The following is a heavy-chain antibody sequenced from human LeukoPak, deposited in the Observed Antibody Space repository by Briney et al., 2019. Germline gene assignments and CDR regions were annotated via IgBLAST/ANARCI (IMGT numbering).Heavy chain of an antibody. D-gene: IGHD1-26*01. CDR2: IKQDGSER. V-gene: IGHV3-7*01. CDR1: GFTFSNYW. Sequence: GGSLRLSCATSGFTFSNYWMSWVRQAPGKGLEWVDNIKQDGSERYYVDSVNGRFTISRDNAKNSLYLQMNSLRAEDTAVYYCARYGGSYYFDNWGQGTLVTVSS. CDR3: ARYGGSYYFDN. J-gene: IGHJ4*02.